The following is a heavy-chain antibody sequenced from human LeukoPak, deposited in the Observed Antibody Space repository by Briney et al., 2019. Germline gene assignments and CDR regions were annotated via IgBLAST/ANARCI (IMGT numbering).Heavy chain of an antibody. D-gene: IGHD3-22*01. V-gene: IGHV4-61*01. CDR2: IYYSGST. CDR1: GFSLTIGYF. J-gene: IGHJ5*02. CDR3: ARYQIESSGYHPGNWFDP. Sequence: SETLSLTCNVSGFSLTIGYFWGWIRQPPGKGLEWIGYIYYSGSTNYNPSLKSRVTISVDTSKNQFSLKLSSVTAADTAVYYCARYQIESSGYHPGNWFDPWGQGTLVTVSS.